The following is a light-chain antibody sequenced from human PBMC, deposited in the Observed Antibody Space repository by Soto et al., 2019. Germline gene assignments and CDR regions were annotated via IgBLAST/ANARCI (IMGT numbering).Light chain of an antibody. CDR2: XAS. CDR1: QSVFFVSNHKNF. Sequence: VLXQSPYSLAVPLAGRATIRPXSNQSVFFVSNHKNFLACYQXKPXKPPXXXLNXASTRESGVPDRFSGSGYGTEFTLTISRLHAEDVAMYCCQQFFHAPTFGQGTKVDIK. J-gene: IGKJ1*01. V-gene: IGKV4-1*01. CDR3: QQFFHAPT.